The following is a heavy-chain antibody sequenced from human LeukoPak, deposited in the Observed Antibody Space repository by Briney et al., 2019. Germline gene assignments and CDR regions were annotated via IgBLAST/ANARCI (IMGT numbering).Heavy chain of an antibody. CDR1: GYTFTSYG. D-gene: IGHD6-13*01. CDR2: ISAYNGNT. Sequence: ASVKVSCKASGYTFTSYGISWVRQAPGQGLEWMGWISAYNGNTNYAQKLQGRVTMTTDTSTSTAYMELRSLRSDDTAVYYCARVTLAATYYYSGMDVWGQGTTVTASS. CDR3: ARVTLAATYYYSGMDV. V-gene: IGHV1-18*01. J-gene: IGHJ6*02.